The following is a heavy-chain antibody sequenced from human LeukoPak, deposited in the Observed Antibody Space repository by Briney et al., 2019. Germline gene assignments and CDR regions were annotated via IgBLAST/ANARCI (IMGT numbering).Heavy chain of an antibody. D-gene: IGHD3-10*01. J-gene: IGHJ4*02. CDR1: GGSFSGYY. V-gene: IGHV4-34*01. CDR3: ARPRYGSGSLDS. Sequence: SETLSLTCAVYGGSFSGYYWTWIRQPPGKGLEWIEEINHSGSTTYNPSLNNRVTISVDTSKNQFSLKLSSVTAADTAVYYCARPRYGSGSLDSWGQGTLVTVSS. CDR2: INHSGST.